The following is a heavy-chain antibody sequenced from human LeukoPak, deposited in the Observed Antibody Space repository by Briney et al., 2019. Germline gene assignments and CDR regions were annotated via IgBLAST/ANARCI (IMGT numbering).Heavy chain of an antibody. D-gene: IGHD2-2*01. V-gene: IGHV1-69*13. J-gene: IGHJ6*02. CDR3: ARDEGLVVPAANDYYGMDV. CDR2: IIPIFGTA. CDR1: GGTFSSYA. Sequence: SVRVSCKASGGTFSSYAISWVRQAPGQGLEWMGGIIPIFGTANHAQEFQGRVTITADESTSTAYMELSSLRSEDTAVYYCARDEGLVVPAANDYYGMDVWGQGATVTVSS.